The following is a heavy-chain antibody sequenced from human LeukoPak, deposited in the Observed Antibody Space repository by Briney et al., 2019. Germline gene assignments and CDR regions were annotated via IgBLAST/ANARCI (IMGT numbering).Heavy chain of an antibody. CDR3: AKTASPGIAVAGNDY. CDR2: ISGSGGST. V-gene: IGHV3-23*01. J-gene: IGHJ4*02. Sequence: GGSLRLSCAASGFTFSSYAMSWLREAPGKGLEWVSAISGSGGSTYYADSVKGRFTISRDNSKNTLYLQMNSLRAEDTAVYYCAKTASPGIAVAGNDYWGQGTLVTVSS. CDR1: GFTFSSYA. D-gene: IGHD6-19*01.